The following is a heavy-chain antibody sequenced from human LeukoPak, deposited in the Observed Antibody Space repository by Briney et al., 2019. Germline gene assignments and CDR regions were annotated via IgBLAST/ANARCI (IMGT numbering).Heavy chain of an antibody. Sequence: SETLSLTCTVSGGSIRNYYWSWIRQSPGKGLEWIGYILASGKTNYNPSLQSRVTISVDTSKNHFSLRLSSVTAADTAVYFCARGSGWYDPWGQGTLVTVSS. V-gene: IGHV4-59*01. J-gene: IGHJ5*02. D-gene: IGHD3-3*01. CDR3: ARGSGWYDP. CDR1: GGSIRNYY. CDR2: ILASGKT.